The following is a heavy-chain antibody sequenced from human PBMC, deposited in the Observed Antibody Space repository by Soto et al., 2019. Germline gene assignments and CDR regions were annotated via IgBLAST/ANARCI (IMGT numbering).Heavy chain of an antibody. D-gene: IGHD5-18*01. CDR2: IWHDGSKK. Sequence: GGSLRLSCSASGFTFSTYGMHWVLQAPGKGLEWVALIWHDGSKKYFADSVRGRFTISRDNSKNTHYLQMNSLRAEDTAVYYCARDLDTALGYYYYYGMDVWGQGTTVTVS. V-gene: IGHV3-33*01. J-gene: IGHJ6*02. CDR3: ARDLDTALGYYYYYGMDV. CDR1: GFTFSTYG.